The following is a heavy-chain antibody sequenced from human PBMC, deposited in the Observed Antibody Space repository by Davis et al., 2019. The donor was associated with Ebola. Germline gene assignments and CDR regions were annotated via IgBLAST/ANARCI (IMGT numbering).Heavy chain of an antibody. J-gene: IGHJ5*02. CDR1: GYTFAGYY. V-gene: IGHV1-2*02. CDR2: INPNNGNT. CDR3: VRATYTNYDWFDP. D-gene: IGHD4-11*01. Sequence: ASVKVSCKASGYTFAGYYIHWVRQAPGQGLEWMGCINPNNGNTDYAQKFRGRVTMTRDTSISTVYVQLSRLTSDDTAVYFCVRATYTNYDWFDPWGQGTLVTVSS.